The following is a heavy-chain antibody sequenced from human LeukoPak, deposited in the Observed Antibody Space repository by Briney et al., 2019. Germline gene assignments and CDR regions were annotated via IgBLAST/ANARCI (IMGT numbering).Heavy chain of an antibody. J-gene: IGHJ4*02. D-gene: IGHD3-22*01. V-gene: IGHV3-23*01. Sequence: PGGSLRLSCAASGFTFSSYAMSWVRQAPGKGLEWVSAISGSGGSTYYADSVKGRFTISRDNSKNTLYLQMNSLRAEDTAVYYCAKVGNYYYDSSGYYYDWGQGTLVTVSS. CDR2: ISGSGGST. CDR1: GFTFSSYA. CDR3: AKVGNYYYDSSGYYYD.